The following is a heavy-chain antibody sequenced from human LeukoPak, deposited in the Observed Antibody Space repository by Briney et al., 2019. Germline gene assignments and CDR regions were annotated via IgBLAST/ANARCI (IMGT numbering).Heavy chain of an antibody. CDR3: AKDIGWSSSWFQH. J-gene: IGHJ1*01. CDR1: GFTVSSNY. D-gene: IGHD6-13*01. CDR2: IYSGGST. V-gene: IGHV3-53*01. Sequence: GALRLSCAASGFTVSSNYMSWVRQAPGKGLEWVSVIYSGGSTYYADSVKGRFTISRDNSKNTLYLQMNSLRAEDTAVYYCAKDIGWSSSWFQHWGQGTLVTVSS.